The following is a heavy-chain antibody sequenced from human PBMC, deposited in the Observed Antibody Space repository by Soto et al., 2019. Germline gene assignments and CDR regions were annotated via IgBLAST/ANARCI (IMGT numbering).Heavy chain of an antibody. CDR2: ISSGGHTI. V-gene: IGHV3-48*04. CDR3: ARDRAAGGY. J-gene: IGHJ4*02. CDR1: GFTFKTYT. D-gene: IGHD6-13*01. Sequence: VGSLRLSCAASGFTFKTYTMNWVRQAPGKGLEWVAYISSGGHTIHYSDSVRGRFTVSRDNARSSLYLQMNTLRAEDTALYYCARDRAAGGYWGQGTLVTVSS.